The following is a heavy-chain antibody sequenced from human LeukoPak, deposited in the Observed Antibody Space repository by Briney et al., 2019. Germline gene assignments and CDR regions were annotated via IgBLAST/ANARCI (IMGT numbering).Heavy chain of an antibody. CDR3: ATDLGPCGGDCYSGFPFDY. V-gene: IGHV1-69*06. CDR1: GGTFSSYA. CDR2: IIPIFGTA. J-gene: IGHJ4*02. D-gene: IGHD2-21*02. Sequence: SVKVSCKASGGTFSSYAISWVRQAPGQGLEWMGRIIPIFGTANYAQKSQGRATMTEDTATDTAYMELSSLRSEDTAVYYCATDLGPCGGDCYSGFPFDYWGQGTLVTVSS.